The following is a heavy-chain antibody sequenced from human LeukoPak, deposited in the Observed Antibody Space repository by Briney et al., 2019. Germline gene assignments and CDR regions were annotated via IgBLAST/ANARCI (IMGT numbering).Heavy chain of an antibody. CDR2: IYYTGTT. CDR3: ARDWGMVRGVPPFDY. Sequence: SETLSLTCTVSGGSINSYYWSWIRQPPGKGLEWIGYIYYTGTTNYNPSLKSRVTISVDTSKNQFPLKVRSVTAADTAVYYCARDWGMVRGVPPFDYWGQGTLVTVSS. D-gene: IGHD3-10*01. J-gene: IGHJ4*02. CDR1: GGSINSYY. V-gene: IGHV4-59*12.